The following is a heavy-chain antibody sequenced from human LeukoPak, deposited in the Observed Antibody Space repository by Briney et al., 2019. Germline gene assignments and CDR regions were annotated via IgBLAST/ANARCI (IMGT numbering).Heavy chain of an antibody. CDR2: ISYDGSNK. V-gene: IGHV3-30*03. Sequence: GGSLRLSCAASGFTFSSYGMHWVRQAPGKGLEWVAVISYDGSNKYYADSVKGRFTISRDNSKNSLYLQMNSLRTEDTAVYYCARDMGWIQHDYWGQGTLVTVSS. D-gene: IGHD5-24*01. J-gene: IGHJ4*02. CDR1: GFTFSSYG. CDR3: ARDMGWIQHDY.